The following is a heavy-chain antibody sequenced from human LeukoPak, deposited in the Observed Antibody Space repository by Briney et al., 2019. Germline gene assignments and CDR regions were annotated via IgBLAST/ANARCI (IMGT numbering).Heavy chain of an antibody. CDR1: GGSISSGSYY. D-gene: IGHD5-12*01. CDR2: TYTSGST. J-gene: IGHJ6*03. CDR3: ASARRRGSYYYYYYYMDV. Sequence: SQTLSLTCTVSGGSISSGSYYWSWIRQPAGKGLEWIGRTYTSGSTNYNPSLKSRVTISVDTSKNQFSLKLSSVTAADTAVYYCASARRRGSYYYYYYYMDVWGKGTTVTVSS. V-gene: IGHV4-61*02.